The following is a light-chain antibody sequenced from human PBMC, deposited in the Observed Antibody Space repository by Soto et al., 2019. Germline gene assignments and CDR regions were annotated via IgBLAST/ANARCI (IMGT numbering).Light chain of an antibody. CDR2: GIS. CDR1: QAISSS. CDR3: QQLNSYPLT. J-gene: IGKJ4*01. Sequence: DIQLTQSPSFLSTSVGDKVTITCRASQAISSSLAWYQQSPGKAPKLLIYGISTLQSGVPSRFSGSGSGTEFTLTISSLQPEDFATYYCQQLNSYPLTFGGGAKVEIK. V-gene: IGKV1-9*01.